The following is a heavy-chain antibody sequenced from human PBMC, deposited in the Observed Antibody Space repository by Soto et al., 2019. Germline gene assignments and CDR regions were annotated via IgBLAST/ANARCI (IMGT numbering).Heavy chain of an antibody. J-gene: IGHJ6*02. CDR2: INPNSGGT. CDR1: GYTFTGYY. Sequence: ASVKVSCKASGYTFTGYYMHRVRQAPGQGLEWMGWINPNSGGTNYAQKFQGRVTMTRDTSISTAYMELSRLRSDDTAVYYCAREYGGWYGMDVWGQGTTVTVSS. CDR3: AREYGGWYGMDV. V-gene: IGHV1-2*02. D-gene: IGHD2-15*01.